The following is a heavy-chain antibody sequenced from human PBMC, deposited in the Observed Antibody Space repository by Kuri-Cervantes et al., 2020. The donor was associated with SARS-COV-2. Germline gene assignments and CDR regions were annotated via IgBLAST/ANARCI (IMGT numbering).Heavy chain of an antibody. Sequence: ASVKVSSKASGYTFTSYYMHWVRQAPGQGLEWMGIINPSGGSTSYAQKFQGRVTMTRDTSTSTVYMELSSLRSEDTAVYYCARENGGVRGEWGFYYYYYYMDVWGKGTTVTVSS. CDR1: GYTFTSYY. CDR2: INPSGGST. V-gene: IGHV1-46*03. CDR3: ARENGGVRGEWGFYYYYYYMDV. D-gene: IGHD3-10*01. J-gene: IGHJ6*03.